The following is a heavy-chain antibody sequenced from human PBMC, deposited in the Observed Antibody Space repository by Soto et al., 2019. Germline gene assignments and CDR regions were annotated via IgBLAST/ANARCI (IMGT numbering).Heavy chain of an antibody. CDR2: IRSKANSYAT. CDR3: TRHEGITGTTYYYYYMDV. J-gene: IGHJ6*03. Sequence: GGSLRLSCAASGFTFSGSAMHWVRQASGKGLEWVGRIRSKANSYATAYAASVKGRFTISRDDSKNTAYLQMNSLKTEDTAVYYCTRHEGITGTTYYYYYMDVWGKGTTVTVSS. CDR1: GFTFSGSA. V-gene: IGHV3-73*01. D-gene: IGHD1-20*01.